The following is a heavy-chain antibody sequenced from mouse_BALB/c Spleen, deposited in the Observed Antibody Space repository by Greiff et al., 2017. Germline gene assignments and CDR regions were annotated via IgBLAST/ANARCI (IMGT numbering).Heavy chain of an antibody. CDR1: GFTFSSFG. D-gene: IGHD3-1*01. V-gene: IGHV5-17*02. CDR2: ISSGSSTI. J-gene: IGHJ3*01. Sequence: EVKLMESGGGLVQPGGSRKLSCAASGFTFSSFGMHWVRQAPEKGLEWVAYISSGSSTIYYADTVKGRFTISRDNPKNTLFLQMTSLRSEDTAMYYCAIGGGFAYWGQGTLVTVSA. CDR3: AIGGGFAY.